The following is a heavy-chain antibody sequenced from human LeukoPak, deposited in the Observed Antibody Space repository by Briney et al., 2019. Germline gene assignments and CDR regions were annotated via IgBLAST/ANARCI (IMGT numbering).Heavy chain of an antibody. CDR1: GFTFSSYA. CDR3: AAYGSGSYFFDY. V-gene: IGHV3-23*01. D-gene: IGHD3-10*01. J-gene: IGHJ4*02. Sequence: GGSLRLSCAASGFTFSSYAMSWVRQAPGKGLEWVSAISGNGAYTYYADSVKGRFTISRDNSENTQYLQMNSLRVDDTALYYCAAYGSGSYFFDYWGQGTLVTVSS. CDR2: ISGNGAYT.